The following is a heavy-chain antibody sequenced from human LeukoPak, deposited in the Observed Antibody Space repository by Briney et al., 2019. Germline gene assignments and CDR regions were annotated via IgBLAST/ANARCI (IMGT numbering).Heavy chain of an antibody. CDR2: IKEDGSKK. CDR3: ATPLDYYDSSGYHQGGD. Sequence: GGSLRLSCAASRFTFSNYWMTWVRQAPGKGLEWVAIIKEDGSKKNYVDSVKGRFTISRDNARNSLYLQMNSLRAEDTAVYYCATPLDYYDSSGYHQGGDWGQGTLVTVSS. V-gene: IGHV3-7*03. D-gene: IGHD3-22*01. J-gene: IGHJ4*02. CDR1: RFTFSNYW.